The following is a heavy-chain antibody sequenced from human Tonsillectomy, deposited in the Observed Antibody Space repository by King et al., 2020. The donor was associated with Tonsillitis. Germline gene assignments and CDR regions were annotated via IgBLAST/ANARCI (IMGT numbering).Heavy chain of an antibody. CDR1: GFTFSTYS. D-gene: IGHD3-22*01. CDR2: ISGSRNYI. J-gene: IGHJ4*02. CDR3: ARAHYYDSSGYYFFDY. Sequence: VQLVESGGGLVKPGGSLRLSCAASGFTFSTYSMNWVRQAPGQGLEWVSSISGSRNYIYYADSVKGRFTISRDNAKNSLYLQMNSLRAEDTAVYYCARAHYYDSSGYYFFDYWGQGTLVTVSS. V-gene: IGHV3-21*01.